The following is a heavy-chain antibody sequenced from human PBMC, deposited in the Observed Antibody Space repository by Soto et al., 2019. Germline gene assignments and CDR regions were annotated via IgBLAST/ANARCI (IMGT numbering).Heavy chain of an antibody. CDR2: IIPIFGTA. CDR3: AKGYCSGGSCGGGYYYGTDV. J-gene: IGHJ6*02. V-gene: IGHV1-69*13. CDR1: GGTFSSYA. Sequence: SVKVSCKASGGTFSSYAISWVRQAPGQGLEWMGGIIPIFGTANYAQKFQGRVTITADESTSTAYMELSSLRSEDTAVYYCAKGYCSGGSCGGGYYYGTDVWGQGTTVTVSS. D-gene: IGHD2-15*01.